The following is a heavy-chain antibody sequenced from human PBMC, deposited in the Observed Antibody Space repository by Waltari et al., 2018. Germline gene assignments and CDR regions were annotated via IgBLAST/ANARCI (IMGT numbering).Heavy chain of an antibody. D-gene: IGHD1-26*01. Sequence: STNYNPSLKSRVTISVDTSKNQFSLKLSSVTAADTAVYYCARGEPGYSGSPLAWFDPWGQGTLVTVSS. CDR2: ST. J-gene: IGHJ5*02. V-gene: IGHV4-59*09. CDR3: ARGEPGYSGSPLAWFDP.